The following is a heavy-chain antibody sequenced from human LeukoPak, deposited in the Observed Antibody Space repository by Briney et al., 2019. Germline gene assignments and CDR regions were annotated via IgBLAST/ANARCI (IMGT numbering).Heavy chain of an antibody. Sequence: NTSETLSLTCAVSGGSISNDNWWTWVRQPPGKGLEWIGEIHHSGITHCNPSLKSQVTISVDTSKNQFSLKLSSVTAADTAVYYCASLWPYQLSAFDIWGQGTMVTVSS. CDR1: GGSISNDNW. V-gene: IGHV4-4*02. D-gene: IGHD2-2*01. CDR2: IHHSGIT. CDR3: ASLWPYQLSAFDI. J-gene: IGHJ3*02.